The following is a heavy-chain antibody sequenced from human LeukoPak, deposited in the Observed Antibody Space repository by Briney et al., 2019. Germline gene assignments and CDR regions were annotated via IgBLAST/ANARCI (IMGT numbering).Heavy chain of an antibody. V-gene: IGHV3-21*01. CDR3: ARGYEPGGYSGYDLHFDY. Sequence: GGSLRPSCAASGFTFSSYAMTWVRQAPGKGLEWVSSISSSSSYIYYADSVKGRFTISRDNAKNSLYLQMNSLRAEDTAVYYCARGYEPGGYSGYDLHFDYWGQGTLVTVSS. CDR2: ISSSSSYI. CDR1: GFTFSSYA. D-gene: IGHD5-12*01. J-gene: IGHJ4*02.